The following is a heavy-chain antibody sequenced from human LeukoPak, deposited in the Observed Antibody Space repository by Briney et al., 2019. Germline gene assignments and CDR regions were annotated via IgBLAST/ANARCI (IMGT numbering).Heavy chain of an antibody. J-gene: IGHJ4*02. CDR2: ISGSGDSK. Sequence: PGGSLRLSCAASGFTFSDYYMNWIRQAPGKGLEWVSYISGSGDSKFYADSVKGRFTISRHNAKNSLYLQMNSLRAEDTAVYYCARRTYSNYFFDYWGQGTLVTVSS. V-gene: IGHV3-11*01. CDR3: ARRTYSNYFFDY. D-gene: IGHD4-11*01. CDR1: GFTFSDYY.